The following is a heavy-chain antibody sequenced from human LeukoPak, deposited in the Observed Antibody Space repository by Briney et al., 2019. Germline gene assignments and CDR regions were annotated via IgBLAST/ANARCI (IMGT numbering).Heavy chain of an antibody. CDR1: GGTFSSYA. CDR3: ASGSGYDPYYYGMDV. J-gene: IGHJ6*02. Sequence: ASVKVSCKASGGTFSSYAISWVRQAPGQGLEWMGRIIPILGIANYAQKFQGRATITADKSTSTAYMELSSLRSEDTAVYYCASGSGYDPYYYGMDVWGQGTTVTVSS. D-gene: IGHD5-12*01. V-gene: IGHV1-69*04. CDR2: IIPILGIA.